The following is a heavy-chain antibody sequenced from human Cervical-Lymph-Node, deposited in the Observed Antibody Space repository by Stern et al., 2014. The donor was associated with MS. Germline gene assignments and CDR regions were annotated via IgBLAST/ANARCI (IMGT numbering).Heavy chain of an antibody. Sequence: QDQLVQSGPGLVKPSQTLSLTCVISGDSVSNNIAAWNWIRQSPSRGLEWLGRNYYRSKWYSDYALSMRSRVIIDPDTSKNQFTLHLKSVTPEDTAVYYCARDPVVIANRPVDAYDIWGQGTLVIVSS. CDR2: NYYRSKWYS. CDR1: GDSVSNNIAA. J-gene: IGHJ3*02. V-gene: IGHV6-1*01. D-gene: IGHD6-6*01. CDR3: ARDPVVIANRPVDAYDI.